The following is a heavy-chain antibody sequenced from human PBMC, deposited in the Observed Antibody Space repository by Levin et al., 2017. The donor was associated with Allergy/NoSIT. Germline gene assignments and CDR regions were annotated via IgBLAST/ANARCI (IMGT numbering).Heavy chain of an antibody. D-gene: IGHD4-17*01. J-gene: IGHJ4*02. CDR3: ARDLLLTVTTRSHDY. CDR2: ISSSSSTI. Sequence: PGGSLRLSCAASGFTFSSYSMNWVRQAPGKGLEWVSYISSSSSTIYYADSVKGRFTISRDNAKNSLYLQMNSLRDEDTAVYYCARDLLLTVTTRSHDYWGQGTLVTVSS. CDR1: GFTFSSYS. V-gene: IGHV3-48*02.